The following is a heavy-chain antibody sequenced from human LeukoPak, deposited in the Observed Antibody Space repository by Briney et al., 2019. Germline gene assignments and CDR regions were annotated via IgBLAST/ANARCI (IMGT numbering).Heavy chain of an antibody. D-gene: IGHD2-2*01. CDR3: ARDLAPCSSTSCYPYFDY. J-gene: IGHJ4*02. Sequence: GASVKVSCKASVGTFSSYTISWVRQAPGQGLEWMGRIIPILGIANYAQKFQGRVTITADKSTSTAYMELSSLRSEDTAVYYCARDLAPCSSTSCYPYFDYWGQGTLVTVSS. CDR1: VGTFSSYT. V-gene: IGHV1-69*04. CDR2: IIPILGIA.